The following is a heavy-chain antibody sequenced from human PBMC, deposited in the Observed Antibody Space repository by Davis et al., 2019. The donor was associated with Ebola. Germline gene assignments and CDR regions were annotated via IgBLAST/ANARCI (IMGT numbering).Heavy chain of an antibody. D-gene: IGHD3-10*01. CDR3: ARSRWFRGRDAFDI. CDR2: INHSGST. V-gene: IGHV4-34*01. Sequence: SQTLSLSCAVHGGSFCGYHWSWLRQPPGKGPEWIGEINHSGSTNYNPSLKSRVTISVDTSKNQFPLRLSSVTAADTAVYYCARSRWFRGRDAFDIWGQGTMVTVSS. CDR1: GGSFCGYH. J-gene: IGHJ3*02.